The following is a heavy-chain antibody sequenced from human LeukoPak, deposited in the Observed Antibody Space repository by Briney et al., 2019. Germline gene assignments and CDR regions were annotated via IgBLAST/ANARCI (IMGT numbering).Heavy chain of an antibody. Sequence: GGSLRLSCAASGFTFSSYSMNWVRQAPGKGLEWVSSISSSSSYIYYADSVKGRFTISRDNAKNSLYLQMSSLRAEDTAVYYCARDGDPWGGNSKPGYWGQGTLVTVSS. CDR3: ARDGDPWGGNSKPGY. J-gene: IGHJ4*02. V-gene: IGHV3-21*01. CDR1: GFTFSSYS. D-gene: IGHD4-23*01. CDR2: ISSSSSYI.